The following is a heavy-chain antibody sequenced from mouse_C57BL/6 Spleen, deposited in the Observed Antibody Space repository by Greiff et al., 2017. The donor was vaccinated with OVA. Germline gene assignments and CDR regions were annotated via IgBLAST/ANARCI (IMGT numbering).Heavy chain of an antibody. CDR3: ASDGNFLLRVRDYSMDD. CDR2: IRNKANGYTT. D-gene: IGHD1-1*01. V-gene: IGHV7-3*01. J-gene: IGHJ4*01. Sequence: EVKLMESGGGLVQPGGSLSLSCAASGFTFTDYYMSWVRQPPGKALEWLGFIRNKANGYTTEYSASGKGRFTIARANSTSIMYLQMNAVGAEDSSTSYCASDGNFLLRVRDYSMDDWGQGTSVTVSS. CDR1: GFTFTDYY.